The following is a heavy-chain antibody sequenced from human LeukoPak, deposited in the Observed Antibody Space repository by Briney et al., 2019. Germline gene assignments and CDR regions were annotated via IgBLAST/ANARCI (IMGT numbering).Heavy chain of an antibody. Sequence: ASVKVSCKASGYTFTGYYMHWVRQAPGQGLEWMGWINPNSGGTNYAQKFQGRVTMTRDTSISTAYMELSRLRSDDTAVYYCARERVSQRGRNWFDPWGQGTLVTVSS. V-gene: IGHV1-2*02. J-gene: IGHJ5*02. CDR1: GYTFTGYY. CDR3: ARERVSQRGRNWFDP. CDR2: INPNSGGT. D-gene: IGHD2-15*01.